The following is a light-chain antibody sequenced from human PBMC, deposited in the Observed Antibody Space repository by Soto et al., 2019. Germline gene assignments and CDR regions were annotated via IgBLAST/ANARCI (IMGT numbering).Light chain of an antibody. CDR1: QSVSSRY. V-gene: IGKV3-20*01. CDR2: GAS. Sequence: EIVLTQSPGTLSLSPGERATLSCRASQSVSSRYLVWYQQKPGQAPRLLIYGASSRATGIPDRFSGSGSGTDFTLTISRLEPEDFAVYYCQQYDSSSWTFGQGTKVEIK. J-gene: IGKJ1*01. CDR3: QQYDSSSWT.